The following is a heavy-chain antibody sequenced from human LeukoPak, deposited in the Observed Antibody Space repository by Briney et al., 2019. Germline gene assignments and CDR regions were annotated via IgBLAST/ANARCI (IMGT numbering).Heavy chain of an antibody. Sequence: GGSLRLSCAASGFTFSSDAMSWVRQAPGKGLEWVSAISGGGVGTYYADSVKGRFTISRENAKYTLYLQMNSLRAEDTAVYYCAKYPTYYFDTSGYYYFDYWGQGTLVTVSS. D-gene: IGHD3-22*01. CDR3: AKYPTYYFDTSGYYYFDY. V-gene: IGHV3-23*01. CDR2: ISGGGVGT. J-gene: IGHJ4*02. CDR1: GFTFSSDA.